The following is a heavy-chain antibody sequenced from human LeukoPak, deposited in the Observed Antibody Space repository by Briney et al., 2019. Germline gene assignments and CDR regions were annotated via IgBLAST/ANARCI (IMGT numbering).Heavy chain of an antibody. CDR2: IYHSGST. Sequence: PSETLSLTCTVSGYSISSGYYWGWIRQPPGKGLEWIGSIYHSGSTYYNPSLKSRVTISVDTSKNQFSLKLSSVVAADTAVFYCARVVVAIAAAGRSYYMDVWGKGTTVTISS. D-gene: IGHD6-13*01. CDR1: GYSISSGYY. V-gene: IGHV4-38-2*02. CDR3: ARVVVAIAAAGRSYYMDV. J-gene: IGHJ6*03.